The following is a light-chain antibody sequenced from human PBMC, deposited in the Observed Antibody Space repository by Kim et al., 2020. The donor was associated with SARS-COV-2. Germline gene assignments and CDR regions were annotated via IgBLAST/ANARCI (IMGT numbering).Light chain of an antibody. V-gene: IGLV2-14*03. Sequence: GQSITISCPGTTSVVGGYNFVFWVQHHPGKAPKTIIFDVTIRPSGVSNRFSGSKSGNTASLTISGLQAEDEADYYCSSYTSSSTDVFGTGTKVTVL. J-gene: IGLJ1*01. CDR3: SSYTSSSTDV. CDR2: DVT. CDR1: TSVVGGYNF.